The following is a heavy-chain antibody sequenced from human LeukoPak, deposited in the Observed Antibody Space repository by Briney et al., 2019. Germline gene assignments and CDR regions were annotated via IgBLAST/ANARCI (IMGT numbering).Heavy chain of an antibody. CDR2: INHSGST. CDR1: GGSFSGYY. Sequence: SETLSLTCAVYGGSFSGYYWSWIRQPPGKGLEWIGEINHSGSTNYNPSLKSRVTISVDTSKNQFSLKLSSVTAADTAVYYCARIPDIVVVPAAPISWFDPWGQGTLVTVSS. D-gene: IGHD2-2*01. V-gene: IGHV4-34*01. CDR3: ARIPDIVVVPAAPISWFDP. J-gene: IGHJ5*02.